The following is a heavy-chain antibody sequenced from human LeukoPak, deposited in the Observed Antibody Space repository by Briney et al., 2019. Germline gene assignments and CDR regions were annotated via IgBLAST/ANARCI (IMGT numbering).Heavy chain of an antibody. Sequence: PGGSLRLSCAASGFTFSSYGMHWVRQAPGKGLEWVAVISYDGSNKYYADSVKGRFTISRDNSKNTLYLQMNSLRAEDTAVYYCAKDLGEWIQLWSLDYWGQGTLVTVSS. J-gene: IGHJ4*02. CDR2: ISYDGSNK. CDR3: AKDLGEWIQLWSLDY. V-gene: IGHV3-30*18. D-gene: IGHD5-18*01. CDR1: GFTFSSYG.